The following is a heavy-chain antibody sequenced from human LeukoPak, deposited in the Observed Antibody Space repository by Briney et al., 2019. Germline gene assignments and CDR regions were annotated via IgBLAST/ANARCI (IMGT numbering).Heavy chain of an antibody. D-gene: IGHD2-21*02. Sequence: PSETLSLTCAVYGGSFSGYYWSWIRQPPGEGLEWVGEINHSGSTNYNPSLKSRVTISVDTSKNQFSLKLSSVIAADTAVYYCAQSGLYCGGDCYYDYWGQGTLVTVSS. CDR3: AQSGLYCGGDCYYDY. CDR2: INHSGST. V-gene: IGHV4-34*01. J-gene: IGHJ4*02. CDR1: GGSFSGYY.